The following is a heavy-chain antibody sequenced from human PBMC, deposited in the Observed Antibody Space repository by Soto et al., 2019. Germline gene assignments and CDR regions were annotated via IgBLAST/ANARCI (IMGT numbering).Heavy chain of an antibody. J-gene: IGHJ6*01. Sequence: GESLKISCKGSGYSFTSYWIGWVRQMPWKGLEWMGIIYPGDSDTRYSPSFQGQVTTSADKSISTAYLQWSSLKASDTAMYYCARPRSSSRNYYGMDVWGQGTTVTVSS. D-gene: IGHD6-13*01. CDR2: IYPGDSDT. CDR1: GYSFTSYW. CDR3: ARPRSSSRNYYGMDV. V-gene: IGHV5-51*01.